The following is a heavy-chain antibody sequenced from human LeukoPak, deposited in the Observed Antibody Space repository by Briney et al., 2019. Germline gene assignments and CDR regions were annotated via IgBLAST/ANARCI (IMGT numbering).Heavy chain of an antibody. J-gene: IGHJ4*02. CDR2: ISSSSTI. CDR3: ARDPSIVVVPAAPGVDY. V-gene: IGHV3-48*01. CDR1: GFTFSSYS. Sequence: GGSLRLSCAASGFTFSSYSMNWVRQAPGKGLEWVSYISSSSTIYYADSVKGRFTISRDNAKNSLYLQMNSLRAEDTAVYYCARDPSIVVVPAAPGVDYWGQGTLVTVSS. D-gene: IGHD2-2*01.